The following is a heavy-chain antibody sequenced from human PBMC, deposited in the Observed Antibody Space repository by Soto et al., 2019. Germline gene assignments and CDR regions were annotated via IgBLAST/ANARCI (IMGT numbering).Heavy chain of an antibody. V-gene: IGHV4-31*03. CDR1: GGSIRSGGYY. Sequence: SETLSLTCTVSGGSIRSGGYYWSWIRQHPGKGLEWIGYIYYSGSTYHNPSLKSRVTISVDTSKNQFSLKLSSVTAADTAVYYCARAQWDYYDSSGYCYFDFWGQGTLVTVSS. CDR3: ARAQWDYYDSSGYCYFDF. J-gene: IGHJ4*02. CDR2: IYYSGST. D-gene: IGHD3-22*01.